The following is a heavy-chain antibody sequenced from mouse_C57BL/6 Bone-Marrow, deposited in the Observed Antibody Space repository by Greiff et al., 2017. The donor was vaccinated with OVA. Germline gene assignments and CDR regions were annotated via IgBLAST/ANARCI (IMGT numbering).Heavy chain of an antibody. CDR2: ISDGGSYT. D-gene: IGHD2-1*01. Sequence: EVHLVESGGGLVKPGGSLKLSCAASGFTFSSYAMSWVRQTPEKRLEWVATISDGGSYTYYPDNVKGRFTISRDNAKNNLYLQMSHLKSEDTAMYYCAHGNWYFDVWGTGTTVTVSS. J-gene: IGHJ1*03. V-gene: IGHV5-4*01. CDR3: AHGNWYFDV. CDR1: GFTFSSYA.